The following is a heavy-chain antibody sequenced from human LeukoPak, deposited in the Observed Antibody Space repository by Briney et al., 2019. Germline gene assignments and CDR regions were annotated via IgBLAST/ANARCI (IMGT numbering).Heavy chain of an antibody. CDR1: VGSISGYY. D-gene: IGHD6-6*01. CDR3: AREYSSSSGRRAFDI. J-gene: IGHJ3*02. CDR2: IYYSGST. V-gene: IGHV4-59*08. Sequence: SETLSLTCTVSVGSISGYYWRWIRQPPGRGLEWIGYIYYSGSTNYNPSLKSRLTISIDTSENQFSLKLGSVTAADTAVYYCAREYSSSSGRRAFDIWGQGTMVTVSS.